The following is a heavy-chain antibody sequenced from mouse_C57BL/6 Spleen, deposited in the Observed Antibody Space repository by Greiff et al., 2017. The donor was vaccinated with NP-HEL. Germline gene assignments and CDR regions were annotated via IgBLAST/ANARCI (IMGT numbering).Heavy chain of an antibody. CDR1: GYAFSSYW. CDR3: ARGGYSNYLFAY. CDR2: IYPGDGDT. Sequence: QVQLKQSGAELVKPGASVKISCKASGYAFSSYWMNWVKQRPGKGLEWIGQIYPGDGDTNYNGKFKGKATLTADKSSSTAYMQLSSLTSEDSAVYFCARGGYSNYLFAYWGQGTLVTVSA. D-gene: IGHD2-5*01. V-gene: IGHV1-80*01. J-gene: IGHJ3*01.